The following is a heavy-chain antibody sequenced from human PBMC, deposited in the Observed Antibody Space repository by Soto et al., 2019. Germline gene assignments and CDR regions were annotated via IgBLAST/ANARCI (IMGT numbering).Heavy chain of an antibody. CDR2: ISGSGGST. CDR1: GFTFSSYA. CDR3: AKDAELRYFDWLSPHPSYWYFDL. Sequence: EVQLLESGGGLVQPGGSLRLSCAASGFTFSSYAMGWVRQAPGKGLEWVSAISGSGGSTYYADSVKGRFTISRDNSKNKLYLQMNSLRAEDTAVYYCAKDAELRYFDWLSPHPSYWYFDLWGRGTLVTVSS. J-gene: IGHJ2*01. V-gene: IGHV3-23*01. D-gene: IGHD3-9*01.